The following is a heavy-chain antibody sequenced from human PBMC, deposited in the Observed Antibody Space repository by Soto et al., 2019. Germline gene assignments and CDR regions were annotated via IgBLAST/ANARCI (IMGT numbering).Heavy chain of an antibody. J-gene: IGHJ6*02. V-gene: IGHV4-31*03. CDR2: IYYSGST. CDR1: GGSIGSVSHY. D-gene: IGHD3-16*01. CDR3: ARGGEYYSYYYYGMDV. Sequence: SETLSLTCTVSGGSIGSVSHYWGWIRQHPGKGLEWIGYIYYSGSTYYNPSLKSRVTISADTSKNQFSLKLSSVTAADTAVYYCARGGEYYSYYYYGMDVWGQGTTVTVSS.